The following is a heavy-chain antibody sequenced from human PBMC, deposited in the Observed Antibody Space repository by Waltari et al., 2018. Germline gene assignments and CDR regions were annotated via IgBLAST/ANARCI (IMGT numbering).Heavy chain of an antibody. Sequence: QVQLQQWGAGLLKPSETLSLTCAVYGGSFSGYYWSWIRQPPGKGLEWIGEIKRSGSTNYNPSLKSRVTISVDTSKNQFSLKLSSVTAADTAVYYCARGAAYGGNSSWGQGTLVTVSS. J-gene: IGHJ4*02. CDR3: ARGAAYGGNSS. CDR2: IKRSGST. D-gene: IGHD4-17*01. V-gene: IGHV4-34*01. CDR1: GGSFSGYY.